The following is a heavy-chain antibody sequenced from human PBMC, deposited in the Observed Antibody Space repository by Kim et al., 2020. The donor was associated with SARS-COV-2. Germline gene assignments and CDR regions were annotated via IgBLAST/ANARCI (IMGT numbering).Heavy chain of an antibody. J-gene: IGHJ6*02. D-gene: IGHD3-10*01. Sequence: GRITISKDNSKNTLYLQMNSLRAEDTAIYYCARERADFYGSGSYYGGLDVWGQGTTVTVSS. V-gene: IGHV3-23*01. CDR3: ARERADFYGSGSYYGGLDV.